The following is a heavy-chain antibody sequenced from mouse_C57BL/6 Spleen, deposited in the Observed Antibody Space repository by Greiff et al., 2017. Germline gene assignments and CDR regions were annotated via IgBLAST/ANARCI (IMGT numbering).Heavy chain of an antibody. Sequence: QVQLQQPGADLVRPGSSLKLSCKASGFTFSSYWMHWVQQRPLQGLEWIGNIDPSDSETHYNQKFKDKVTLTVDKSSSTAYMQLSSLTSEDSAVYDCARYYGSSLSWYFDDWGTGTTVTVSS. D-gene: IGHD1-1*01. J-gene: IGHJ1*03. CDR3: ARYYGSSLSWYFDD. CDR2: IDPSDSET. V-gene: IGHV1-52*01. CDR1: GFTFSSYW.